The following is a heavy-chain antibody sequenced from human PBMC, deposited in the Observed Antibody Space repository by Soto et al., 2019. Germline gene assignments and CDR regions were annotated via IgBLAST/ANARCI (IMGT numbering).Heavy chain of an antibody. Sequence: QVQLVQSGAEVMKPGASVKVSCKASGYTFTSNYIHWVRQAPGQGLEWMGILNPSSGLTSYAQKFQGRLTMTRDTSTSTVYMELSSRRSEDTAMYYCARGLVAPYYYGMDVWGQGTTVTVSS. D-gene: IGHD6-6*01. CDR3: ARGLVAPYYYGMDV. CDR1: GYTFTSNY. J-gene: IGHJ6*02. CDR2: LNPSSGLT. V-gene: IGHV1-46*01.